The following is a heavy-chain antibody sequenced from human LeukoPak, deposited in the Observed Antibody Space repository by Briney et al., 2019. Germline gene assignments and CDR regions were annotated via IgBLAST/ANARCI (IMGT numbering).Heavy chain of an antibody. V-gene: IGHV4-4*02. J-gene: IGHJ5*02. D-gene: IGHD5-12*01. Sequence: PSETLSLTCAVSGGSISSSNWWSWVRQPPGKGLEWIGEIYHSGSTNYNPSLKSRVTISVDKSKNQFSLKLSSVTAADTAVYYCARDTTSGYDGNWFDPWGQGTLVTVSS. CDR1: GGSISSSNW. CDR3: ARDTTSGYDGNWFDP. CDR2: IYHSGST.